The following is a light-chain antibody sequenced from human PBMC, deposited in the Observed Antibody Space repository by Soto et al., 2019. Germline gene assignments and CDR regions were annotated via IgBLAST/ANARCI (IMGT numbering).Light chain of an antibody. V-gene: IGKV1-8*01. CDR1: QGISGY. Sequence: AVRMTQSPSSLSASTGYRFTITCRASQGISGYLAWYQQKPGKAPKLLIYAASTLQSGVPSRFRGSGSGTDFTLTISCLQSEDFETYYCQQYYSYPLTFGQGTKVDIK. CDR2: AAS. CDR3: QQYYSYPLT. J-gene: IGKJ1*01.